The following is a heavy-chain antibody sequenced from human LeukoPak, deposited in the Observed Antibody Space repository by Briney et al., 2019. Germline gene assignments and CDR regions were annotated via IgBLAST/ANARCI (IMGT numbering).Heavy chain of an antibody. Sequence: PSETLSLTCTVSGGSISSYYWSWIRQPPGKGLEWIGYIHYSGSTNYNPSLKSRVTISVDTSKNQFSLKLSSVTAADTAVYYCARLDTGDFDYWGQGTLVTVSS. CDR3: ARLDTGDFDY. CDR2: IHYSGST. CDR1: GGSISSYY. J-gene: IGHJ4*02. V-gene: IGHV4-59*01. D-gene: IGHD7-27*01.